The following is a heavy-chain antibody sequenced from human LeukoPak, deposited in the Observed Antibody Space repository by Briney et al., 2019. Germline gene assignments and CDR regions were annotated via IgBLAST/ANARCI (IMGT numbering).Heavy chain of an antibody. CDR3: ARGQNVFLWFGELGMDV. V-gene: IGHV3-48*03. CDR1: GFTFSSYE. D-gene: IGHD3-10*01. Sequence: PGGSLRLSCAASGFTFSSYEMNWVRQAPGKGLEWVSYISSSGSTIYYADSVKGRFTISRDNAKNSLYLQMNSLRAEDTAVYYCARGQNVFLWFGELGMDVWGKGTTVTVSS. J-gene: IGHJ6*04. CDR2: ISSSGSTI.